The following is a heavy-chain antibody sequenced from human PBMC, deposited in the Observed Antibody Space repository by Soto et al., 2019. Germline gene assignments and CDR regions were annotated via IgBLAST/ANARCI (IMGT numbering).Heavy chain of an antibody. D-gene: IGHD2-15*01. Sequence: SGPTLVNPTQTLTLTCTLSGFSLSTDGMRVSWIRQPPGKALEWLARIDWDDDKYYSTSLKTRLTISKDTSKNQVVLTMTNMDPVDTATYYCSRIIPRYCSGGTCYSLYYFDYWGQGTLVTVSS. V-gene: IGHV2-70*04. CDR1: GFSLSTDGMR. CDR3: SRIIPRYCSGGTCYSLYYFDY. CDR2: IDWDDDK. J-gene: IGHJ4*02.